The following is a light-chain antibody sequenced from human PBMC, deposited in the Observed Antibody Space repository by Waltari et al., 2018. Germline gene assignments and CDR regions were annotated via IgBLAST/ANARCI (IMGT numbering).Light chain of an antibody. CDR3: AAWDDSLIWV. CDR2: TNN. V-gene: IGLV1-44*01. J-gene: IGLJ3*02. Sequence: QSVLTQPPSASGTPGQRVPISCSGRTSNIGRNTVNWYRQLPGTAPKLLIYTNNQRPSGVPDRFSGSKSGTSASLAISGLQSEDEADYYCAAWDDSLIWVFGGGTKLTVL. CDR1: TSNIGRNT.